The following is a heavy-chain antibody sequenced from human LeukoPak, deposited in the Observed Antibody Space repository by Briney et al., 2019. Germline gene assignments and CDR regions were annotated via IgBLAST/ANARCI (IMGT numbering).Heavy chain of an antibody. J-gene: IGHJ4*02. CDR1: GYTYTSYA. D-gene: IGHD3-10*01. V-gene: IGHV7-4-1*02. CDR3: AREGLLWFGEGGRLDY. Sequence: ASVKDSCKASGYTYTSYAMNWLRQAPGQGLEWMGWINTNTGNPTYAQGFTGRFVFSLDTSVSTADLQISNLKAEDTAGYYCAREGLLWFGEGGRLDYWGQGTLVTVSS. CDR2: INTNTGNP.